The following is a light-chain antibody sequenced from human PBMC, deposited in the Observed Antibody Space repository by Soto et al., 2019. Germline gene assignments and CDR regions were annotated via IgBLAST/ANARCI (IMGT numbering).Light chain of an antibody. J-gene: IGLJ3*02. Sequence: QSVLTQPPSVSGAPGQRVTISCTGRSSNIGAGYGVHWYQQLPGTAPKLLIYGNINRPSGVPDRFSASKSGTSASLAITGLQADDEADYYCQSYDSSLSGWVFGGGTKLTVL. CDR2: GNI. CDR1: SSNIGAGYG. V-gene: IGLV1-40*01. CDR3: QSYDSSLSGWV.